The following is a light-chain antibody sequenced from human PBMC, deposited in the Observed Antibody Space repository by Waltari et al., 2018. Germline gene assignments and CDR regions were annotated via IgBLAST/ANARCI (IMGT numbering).Light chain of an antibody. J-gene: IGLJ3*02. Sequence: QTVVTQEPSLSVAPGGTVTLTGALGSGSLSSTSDVSWYQQTPGQPPRPLMYKTNIRSSGVPDRFSGSSLLNKAALSITGAQADDESDYYCLVYMGSGIWVFGGGTKLTVL. CDR2: KTN. CDR3: LVYMGSGIWV. CDR1: SGSLSSTSD. V-gene: IGLV8-61*01.